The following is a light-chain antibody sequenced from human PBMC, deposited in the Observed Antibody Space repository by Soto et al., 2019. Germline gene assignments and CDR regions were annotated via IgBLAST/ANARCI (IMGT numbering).Light chain of an antibody. CDR1: SSDVGGYNF. V-gene: IGLV2-11*01. CDR2: DVS. J-gene: IGLJ2*01. Sequence: QSALTQPRSVSGSPGQSVTISCTGTSSDVGGYNFVSWNQHHPGKAPELMIYDVSKRPSGVPDRFSGSKSGNTASLTISGLQAEDEADYYCCSYAGSYTGVFGGGTKVTVL. CDR3: CSYAGSYTGV.